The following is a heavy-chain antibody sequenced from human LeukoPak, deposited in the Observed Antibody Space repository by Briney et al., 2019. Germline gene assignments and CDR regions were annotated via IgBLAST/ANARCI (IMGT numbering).Heavy chain of an antibody. V-gene: IGHV3-30*18. Sequence: GGSLRPSCAASGFTFSNYGMQGVRQAPGKGLEWVAVISYDGSNKYYADSVKGRFTISRDNSKNTLYLEMNSLRAEDTAVYYCAKRYSSSSSFDYWGQGTLVTVSS. CDR3: AKRYSSSSSFDY. CDR1: GFTFSNYG. D-gene: IGHD6-6*01. CDR2: ISYDGSNK. J-gene: IGHJ4*02.